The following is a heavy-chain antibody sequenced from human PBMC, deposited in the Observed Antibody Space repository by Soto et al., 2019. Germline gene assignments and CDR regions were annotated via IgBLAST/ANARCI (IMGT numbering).Heavy chain of an antibody. Sequence: GGSLRLSCAASGFTFSDYWMSWVRQAPGKGLEWVANTNQDGSGKYYVDSVKGRFTISRDNAKNSLYLQMDSLRADDTAVYYSARGHTRSSGIYWGQGALVTVSS. D-gene: IGHD6-6*01. CDR1: GFTFSDYW. J-gene: IGHJ4*02. CDR3: ARGHTRSSGIY. V-gene: IGHV3-7*04. CDR2: TNQDGSGK.